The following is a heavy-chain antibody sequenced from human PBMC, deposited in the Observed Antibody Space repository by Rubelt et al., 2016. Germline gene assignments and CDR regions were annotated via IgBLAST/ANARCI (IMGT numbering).Heavy chain of an antibody. J-gene: IGHJ6*02. CDR2: IYYSGST. D-gene: IGHD6-6*01. Sequence: QVQLQQWGAGLLKPSETLSLTCAAYGGSFSGYYWSWIRQPPGKVLEWIGSIYYSGSTYYNPSLKSRVTISVDTSKNQCSLKLSSVTAADTAVYDCARGRGAARPGMYYGMDVWGQGTTVTVSS. V-gene: IGHV4-34*01. CDR3: ARGRGAARPGMYYGMDV. CDR1: GGSFSGYY.